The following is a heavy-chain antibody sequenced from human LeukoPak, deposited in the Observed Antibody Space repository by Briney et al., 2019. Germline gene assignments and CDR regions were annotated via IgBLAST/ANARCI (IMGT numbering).Heavy chain of an antibody. Sequence: GGSLRLSCAASGFTFSSYVMTWVRQPPGKGLEWVSAISGSGVTTFYADSVKGRFTISRDNAKNSLYLQMNSLRAEDTAVYYCARDLAYGDYFDYWGQGTLVTVSS. CDR1: GFTFSSYV. CDR2: ISGSGVTT. J-gene: IGHJ4*02. CDR3: ARDLAYGDYFDY. D-gene: IGHD4-17*01. V-gene: IGHV3-23*01.